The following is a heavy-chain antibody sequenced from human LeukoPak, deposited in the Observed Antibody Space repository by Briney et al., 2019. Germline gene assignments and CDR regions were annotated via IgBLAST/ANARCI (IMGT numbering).Heavy chain of an antibody. J-gene: IGHJ4*02. D-gene: IGHD6-6*01. CDR1: GYTFTSYG. Sequence: ASVKASCKASGYTFTSYGISWVRQAPGQGLEWMGWISAYNGNTNYAQKLPGRVTMTTDTSTSTAYMELRSLRSDDTAVYYCARGLYSSSSGVLGYWGQGTLVTVSS. CDR2: ISAYNGNT. CDR3: ARGLYSSSSGVLGY. V-gene: IGHV1-18*01.